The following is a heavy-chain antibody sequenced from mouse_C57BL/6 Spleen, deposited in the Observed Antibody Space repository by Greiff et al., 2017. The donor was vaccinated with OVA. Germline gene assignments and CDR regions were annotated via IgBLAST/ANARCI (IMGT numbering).Heavy chain of an antibody. CDR3: ARFYSNYSYYFDC. J-gene: IGHJ2*01. Sequence: VQLQQSGAELVKPGASVKISCKASGYAFRSYWMNWVKQRPGKGLEWIGQIYPGDGDTNYNGKFKGKATLTADKSSSTAYMQLSSLTSEDSAVYFCARFYSNYSYYFDCWGQGTTLTVSS. CDR1: GYAFRSYW. CDR2: IYPGDGDT. D-gene: IGHD2-5*01. V-gene: IGHV1-80*01.